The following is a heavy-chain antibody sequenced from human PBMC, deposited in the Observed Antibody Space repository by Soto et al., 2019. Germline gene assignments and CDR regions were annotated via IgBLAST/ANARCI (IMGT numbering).Heavy chain of an antibody. Sequence: GGSLRLSCAASGFIFSNYGMHLVRQAPGKGLEGVAVIWYDGSNKYYADAVKGRFTISRDNSKNTLYLQMNSLRAEDTAVYYCAREGLSLGLLWGQGTLVTVSS. CDR3: AREGLSLGLL. CDR1: GFIFSNYG. V-gene: IGHV3-33*01. D-gene: IGHD1-26*01. CDR2: IWYDGSNK. J-gene: IGHJ4*02.